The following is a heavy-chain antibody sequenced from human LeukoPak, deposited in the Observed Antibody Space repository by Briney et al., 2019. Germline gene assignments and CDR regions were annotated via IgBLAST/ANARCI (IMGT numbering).Heavy chain of an antibody. V-gene: IGHV4-39*07. CDR1: GGSISSSSYY. Sequence: SETLSLTCTVSGGSISSSSYYWGWIRQPPGKGLEWIGSIYYSGSTYYNPSLKSRVTISVDTSKNQFSLKLSSVTAADTAVYYCARDYGSGSPIHYYYYYGMDVWGQGTTVTVSS. J-gene: IGHJ6*02. CDR2: IYYSGST. D-gene: IGHD3-10*01. CDR3: ARDYGSGSPIHYYYYYGMDV.